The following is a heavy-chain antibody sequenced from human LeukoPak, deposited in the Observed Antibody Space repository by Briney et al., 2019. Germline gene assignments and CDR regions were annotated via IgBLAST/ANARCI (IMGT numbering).Heavy chain of an antibody. D-gene: IGHD2-15*01. V-gene: IGHV1-18*01. Sequence: ASVKVSCKASGYTFTSYGINWVRQAPGQGLEWMGWISAYNGNTNYAQKLQGRVTMTTDTSTSTAYMELRSLRSDDTAVYYCARSCSGGSCYIGYYYGMDVWGQGTTVTVSS. CDR2: ISAYNGNT. CDR3: ARSCSGGSCYIGYYYGMDV. J-gene: IGHJ6*02. CDR1: GYTFTSYG.